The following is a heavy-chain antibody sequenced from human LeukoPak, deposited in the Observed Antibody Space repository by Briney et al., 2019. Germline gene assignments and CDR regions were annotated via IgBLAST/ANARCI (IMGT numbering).Heavy chain of an antibody. CDR3: ARDGGHCSGGSCPALIDY. CDR1: GYTFTGYY. CDR2: INPNSGGT. D-gene: IGHD2-15*01. V-gene: IGHV1-2*02. Sequence: ASVKVSGKASGYTFTGYYIHWVRQAPGQGLEWMGWINPNSGGTNYAQKFQGRVTLTRDTSITTAYMEVSRLKSDDTAVYYCARDGGHCSGGSCPALIDYWGQGTLVTVSS. J-gene: IGHJ4*02.